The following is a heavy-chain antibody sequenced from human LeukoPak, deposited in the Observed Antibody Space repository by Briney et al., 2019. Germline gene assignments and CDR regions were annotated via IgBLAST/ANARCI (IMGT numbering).Heavy chain of an antibody. CDR1: GFIFNNYA. V-gene: IGHV3-9*01. J-gene: IGHJ4*02. CDR3: AKDNRRHYTSGPSPDSLH. CDR2: ISWNSGTI. D-gene: IGHD6-19*01. Sequence: GGSLRLSCAGSGFIFNNYAMHWVRQPPGKGLEWASGISWNSGTIDYADSVRGRFTISRDNAKNSLYLQMDSLRVEDTAFYYCAKDNRRHYTSGPSPDSLHWGQGALVTVSS.